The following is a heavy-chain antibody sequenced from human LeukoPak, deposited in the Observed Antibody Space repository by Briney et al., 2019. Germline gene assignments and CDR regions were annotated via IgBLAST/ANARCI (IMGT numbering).Heavy chain of an antibody. CDR1: GFTFSSYS. CDR3: ARDLRIVVEGGFDL. V-gene: IGHV3-21*01. J-gene: IGHJ2*01. Sequence: GGSLRLSCAASGFTFSSYSMNWVRQAPGKGLEWVSSISSSSSYIYYADSVKGRFTISRDNAKNSLYLQMNSLRAEDTAVYYCARDLRIVVEGGFDLWGRGTLVTVSS. D-gene: IGHD3-22*01. CDR2: ISSSSSYI.